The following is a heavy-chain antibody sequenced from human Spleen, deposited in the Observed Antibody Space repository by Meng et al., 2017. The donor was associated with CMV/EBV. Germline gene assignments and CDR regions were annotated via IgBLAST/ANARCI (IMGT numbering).Heavy chain of an antibody. CDR3: ARESAGKVGAAFPRGFDY. CDR2: TYYSGST. D-gene: IGHD2-15*01. J-gene: IGHJ4*02. V-gene: IGHV4-31*02. Sequence: GDEDGSWLRQHPGKGVEYIGDTYYSGSTYYNPSLKSRITISVDTSKNQFALKLTSVTAADTAMYYCARESAGKVGAAFPRGFDYWGQGTLVTVSS. CDR1: GDED.